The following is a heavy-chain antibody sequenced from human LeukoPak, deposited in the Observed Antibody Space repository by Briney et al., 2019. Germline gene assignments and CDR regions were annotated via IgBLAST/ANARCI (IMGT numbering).Heavy chain of an antibody. Sequence: PSETLSLTCTVSGGSISSGGHYWSWIRQHPGKGLEWIGYIYYSGSTYYNPSLKSRVTISVDTSKNQFSLKLSSVTAADTAVYYCASVDTAMVVDYWGQGTLVTVSS. J-gene: IGHJ4*02. CDR2: IYYSGST. CDR1: GGSISSGGHY. V-gene: IGHV4-31*03. CDR3: ASVDTAMVVDY. D-gene: IGHD5-18*01.